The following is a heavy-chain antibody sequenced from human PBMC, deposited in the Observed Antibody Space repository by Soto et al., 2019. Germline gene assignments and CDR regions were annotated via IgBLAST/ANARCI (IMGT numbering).Heavy chain of an antibody. Sequence: ASVKVSCKAACYTFTSYGISWVRHAPGQGLEWMGWISAYNGNTNYAQKLQGRVTMTTDTSTSTAYMELRSLRSDDTAVYYCARLLVTAVTTDFDYWGQGTLVTVSS. CDR1: CYTFTSYG. CDR3: ARLLVTAVTTDFDY. CDR2: ISAYNGNT. D-gene: IGHD4-17*01. V-gene: IGHV1-18*01. J-gene: IGHJ4*02.